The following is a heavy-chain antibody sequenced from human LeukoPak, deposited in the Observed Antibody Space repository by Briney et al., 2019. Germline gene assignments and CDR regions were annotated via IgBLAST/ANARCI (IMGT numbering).Heavy chain of an antibody. CDR3: ASNSTQSSFDI. CDR1: GFTFSSYS. Sequence: GGSLRLSCAASGFTFSSYSMNWVRQAPGKGLEWVSSITSSSTYIYYAYSVKGRFTISSDNPKNSLYRQMNNLRAEDKAVYYCASNSTQSSFDIWGKGTMVTVSS. CDR2: ITSSSTYI. J-gene: IGHJ3*02. V-gene: IGHV3-21*01. D-gene: IGHD2/OR15-2a*01.